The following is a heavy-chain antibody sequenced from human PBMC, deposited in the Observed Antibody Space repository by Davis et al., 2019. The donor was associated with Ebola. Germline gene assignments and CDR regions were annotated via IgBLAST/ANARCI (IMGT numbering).Heavy chain of an antibody. Sequence: ASVQVSCKASGYTFTGYYMHWVRQAPGQGLEWMGWINPNSGGTNYAQKFQGRVTMTRDTSISTAYMELSSLRSDDTAVYYCARERRSLYYFDYWGQGTLVTVSS. CDR1: GYTFTGYY. CDR2: INPNSGGT. V-gene: IGHV1-2*02. CDR3: ARERRSLYYFDY. J-gene: IGHJ4*02.